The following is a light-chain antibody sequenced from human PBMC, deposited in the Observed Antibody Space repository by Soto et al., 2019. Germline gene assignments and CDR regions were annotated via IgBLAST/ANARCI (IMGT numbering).Light chain of an antibody. CDR3: QQYHSYSRT. Sequence: DLQMTQSPSTLSASVGDRVTITCRASQSISPWLAWYQQKPGKAPKLLIYKASSLDSGVPSRFSGSGSGTEFTLTISSLQPDDFATYYCQQYHSYSRTFGQGTKLEIK. V-gene: IGKV1-5*03. J-gene: IGKJ2*01. CDR2: KAS. CDR1: QSISPW.